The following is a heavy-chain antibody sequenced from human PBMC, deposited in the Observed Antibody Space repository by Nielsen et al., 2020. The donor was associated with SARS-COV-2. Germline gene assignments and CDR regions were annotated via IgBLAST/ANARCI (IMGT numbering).Heavy chain of an antibody. J-gene: IGHJ1*01. CDR2: IYYSGST. D-gene: IGHD6-13*01. CDR1: GGSISSGDYY. CDR3: ARYSSSWYEVQH. V-gene: IGHV4-30-4*01. Sequence: SETLSLTCTVSGGSISSGDYYWSCIRQPPGKGLEWIGFIYYSGSTYYNPSLKSRVTISLDTSKNRFSLNLSSVTAADTAVYYCARYSSSWYEVQHWGQGTLVTVSS.